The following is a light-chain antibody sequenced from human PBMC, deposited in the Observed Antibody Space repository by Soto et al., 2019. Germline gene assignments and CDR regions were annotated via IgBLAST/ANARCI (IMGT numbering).Light chain of an antibody. Sequence: ETVLTQSPATLSASPGERATLSCRASQSVSSNLAWYLQKPGQAPRLLIYGPSTRATGIPARVSGSGSGTEFTLTIDSLQSEDFAVYYCQQYNNWPLTFGPGTKVDIK. J-gene: IGKJ3*01. CDR2: GPS. V-gene: IGKV3-15*01. CDR3: QQYNNWPLT. CDR1: QSVSSN.